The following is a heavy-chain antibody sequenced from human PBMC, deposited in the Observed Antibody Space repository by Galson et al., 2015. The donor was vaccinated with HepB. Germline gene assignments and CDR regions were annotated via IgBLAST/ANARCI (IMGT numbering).Heavy chain of an antibody. J-gene: IGHJ4*02. CDR1: GFTFRSYS. CDR3: ARGEAYGNSWYSDFDY. D-gene: IGHD6-13*01. CDR2: ISSGSTYI. V-gene: IGHV3-21*01. Sequence: SLRLSCAASGFTFRSYSMNWVRQAPGKGLEWVSSISSGSTYIYYADSVKGRFTISRDNSKNSLCLQMNSLRAEDTAVYYCARGEAYGNSWYSDFDYWGQGTLVTVSS.